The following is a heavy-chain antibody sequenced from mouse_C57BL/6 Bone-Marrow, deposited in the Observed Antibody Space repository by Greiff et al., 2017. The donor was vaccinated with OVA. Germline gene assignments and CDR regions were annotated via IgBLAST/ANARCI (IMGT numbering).Heavy chain of an antibody. Sequence: EVNVVESGGGLVKPGGSLKLSCAASGFTFSSYTMSWVRQTPEKRLEWVATISGGGGNTYYPDSVKGRFTISRDNAKNTLYLQMSSLRSEDTALYYCARNYDGYYDWYFDVWGTGTTVTVSS. J-gene: IGHJ1*03. D-gene: IGHD2-3*01. V-gene: IGHV5-9*01. CDR2: ISGGGGNT. CDR1: GFTFSSYT. CDR3: ARNYDGYYDWYFDV.